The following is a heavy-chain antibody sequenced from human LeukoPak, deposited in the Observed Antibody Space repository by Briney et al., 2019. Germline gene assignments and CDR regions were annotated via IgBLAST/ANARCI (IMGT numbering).Heavy chain of an antibody. CDR2: ISSSGSTL. CDR1: GFTFSDYY. Sequence: GGSLRLSCAASGFTFSDYYMSWIRQAPGKGLEWVSYISSSGSTLYYADSVKGRFTISRDNAKNSLYLQMNSLTPEDTAVYYCARGYSYAYTDYWGQGTLVTVSS. V-gene: IGHV3-11*01. J-gene: IGHJ4*02. CDR3: ARGYSYAYTDY. D-gene: IGHD5-18*01.